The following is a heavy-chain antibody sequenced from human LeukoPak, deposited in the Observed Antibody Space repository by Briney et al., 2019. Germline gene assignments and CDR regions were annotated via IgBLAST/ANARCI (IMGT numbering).Heavy chain of an antibody. Sequence: GGSLRLSCAASGFTFSSYAMSWVRQAPGKGLEWVSTISSSGGSTYYADSVKGRFTISRDISKNTLYLRMNSLRAEDTAVYHCAKGAPISGVLSDEIDVWGQGTTVTVSS. D-gene: IGHD3-3*01. CDR3: AKGAPISGVLSDEIDV. CDR2: ISSSGGST. V-gene: IGHV3-23*01. J-gene: IGHJ6*02. CDR1: GFTFSSYA.